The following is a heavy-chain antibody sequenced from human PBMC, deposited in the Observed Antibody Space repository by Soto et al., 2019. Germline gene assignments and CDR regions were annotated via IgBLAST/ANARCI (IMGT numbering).Heavy chain of an antibody. Sequence: SETLSLTCTVSGGSISSYYWSWIRQPPGKGLEWIGYIYYSGSTNYNPSLKSRVTISVDTSKNQFSLKLSSVTAADTAVYYCARYDFWSGYQDYWGQGTLVTVS. CDR2: IYYSGST. CDR1: GGSISSYY. V-gene: IGHV4-59*08. D-gene: IGHD3-3*01. J-gene: IGHJ4*02. CDR3: ARYDFWSGYQDY.